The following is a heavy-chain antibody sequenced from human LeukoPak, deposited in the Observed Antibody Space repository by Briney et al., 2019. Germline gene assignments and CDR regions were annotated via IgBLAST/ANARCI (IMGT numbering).Heavy chain of an antibody. CDR3: ARANVQTDAFDI. V-gene: IGHV4-39*07. CDR2: IYYSGST. J-gene: IGHJ3*02. D-gene: IGHD1-1*01. CDR1: GGSISSSSYY. Sequence: PSETLSLTCTVSGGSISSSSYYWGWIRQPPGKGLEWIGSIYYSGSTYYNPPLKSRVTISVDTSKNQFSLKLSSVTAADTAVYYCARANVQTDAFDIWGQGTMVTVSS.